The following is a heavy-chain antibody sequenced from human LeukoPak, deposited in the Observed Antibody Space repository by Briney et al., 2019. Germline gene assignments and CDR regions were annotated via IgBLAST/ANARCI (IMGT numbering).Heavy chain of an antibody. V-gene: IGHV4-34*01. CDR1: GGSFSGYY. J-gene: IGHJ4*02. CDR2: INHSGST. CDR3: ARGQGYYDSSGVGFDY. D-gene: IGHD3-22*01. Sequence: SETLSLTCAVYGGSFSGYYWSWIRQPPGKGLEWIGEINHSGSTNYNPSPKSRVTISVDTSKNQFSLKLSSVTAADTAVYYCARGQGYYDSSGVGFDYWGQGTLVTVSS.